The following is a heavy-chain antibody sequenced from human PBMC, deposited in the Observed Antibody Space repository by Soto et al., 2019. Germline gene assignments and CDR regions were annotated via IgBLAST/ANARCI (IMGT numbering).Heavy chain of an antibody. D-gene: IGHD3-22*01. CDR1: GFTFSNYA. CDR2: ISYDGGNK. CDR3: ARDPGYYDSSGSYFYYFDH. Sequence: QVQLVESGGGVVQPGRSLRLSCAVSGFTFSNYAMHWVRQAPGKGLEWVAVISYDGGNKYYADSVKGRFTISRDNSKNTLYLQMNNRRAEDTAVYYCARDPGYYDSSGSYFYYFDHWGQGTLVTVSS. J-gene: IGHJ4*02. V-gene: IGHV3-30-3*01.